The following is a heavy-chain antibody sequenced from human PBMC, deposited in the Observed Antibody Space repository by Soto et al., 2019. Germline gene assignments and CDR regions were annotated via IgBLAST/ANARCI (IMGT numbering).Heavy chain of an antibody. D-gene: IGHD1-26*01. CDR1: GGSVSSGSYY. CDR3: ARDRWAPGGMDV. CDR2: IYYSGST. Sequence: PSETLSLTCTVSGGSVSSGSYYWSWIRQPPGKGLEWIGYIYYSGSTNYNPSLKSRVTISVDTSKNQFSLKLSSVTAADTAVYYCARDRWAPGGMDVCGQGTTVTVSS. J-gene: IGHJ6*02. V-gene: IGHV4-61*01.